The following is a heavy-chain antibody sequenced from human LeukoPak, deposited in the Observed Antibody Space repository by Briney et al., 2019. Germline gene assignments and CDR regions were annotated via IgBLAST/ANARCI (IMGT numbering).Heavy chain of an antibody. J-gene: IGHJ5*02. CDR1: GGSITDYY. Sequence: SETLSLTCTVSGGSITDYYWSWIRQPPGKGLEWTGYIYYRGSTNYNPSLKSRVTISTDTNKNQFSLKLSSVTAADTAVYYCARNSGWPRVWFGPWGQGILVTVSS. D-gene: IGHD6-19*01. CDR2: IYYRGST. CDR3: ARNSGWPRVWFGP. V-gene: IGHV4-59*01.